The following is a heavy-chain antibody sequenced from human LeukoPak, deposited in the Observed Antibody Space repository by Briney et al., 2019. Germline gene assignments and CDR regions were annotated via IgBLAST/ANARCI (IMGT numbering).Heavy chain of an antibody. D-gene: IGHD6-19*01. CDR1: GYTFTSYD. CDR2: MNPNSGNT. Sequence: ASVKVSCKASGYTFTSYDINWVRQATGQGLEWMGWMNPNSGNTGYAQKFQGRVTITADTSTSTAYMELSSLRSEDTAVYYCARFSSGWYGGFDYWGQGTLVTVSS. CDR3: ARFSSGWYGGFDY. V-gene: IGHV1-8*03. J-gene: IGHJ4*02.